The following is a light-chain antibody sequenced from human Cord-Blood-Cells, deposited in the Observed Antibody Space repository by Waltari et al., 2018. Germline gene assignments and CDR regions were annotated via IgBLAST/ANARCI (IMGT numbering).Light chain of an antibody. CDR3: RSYTSSSTYV. V-gene: IGLV2-14*01. Sequence: QSALTQPASVSGSPGQSITISCTGTSSDVGGYNYVSWYQQHPGKAPKLMIYDVSKRPSGVSNRFAASKSGNTAALTISGLQAEDEADYYCRSYTSSSTYVFGTGTKVTVL. CDR1: SSDVGGYNY. J-gene: IGLJ1*01. CDR2: DVS.